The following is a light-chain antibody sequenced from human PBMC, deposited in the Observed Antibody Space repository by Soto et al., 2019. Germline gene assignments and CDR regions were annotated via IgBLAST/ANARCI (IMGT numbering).Light chain of an antibody. J-gene: IGKJ5*01. Sequence: VMTQSPATLSVSPGERATLSCRASQSVRSGFLAWFQQRPGQAPRLLIYGTSSRATGIPDRFSGSGSGTDFTLTISRLEPEDFAVYYCQQYGNSPITFGQGTRLEIK. V-gene: IGKV3-20*01. CDR1: QSVRSGF. CDR3: QQYGNSPIT. CDR2: GTS.